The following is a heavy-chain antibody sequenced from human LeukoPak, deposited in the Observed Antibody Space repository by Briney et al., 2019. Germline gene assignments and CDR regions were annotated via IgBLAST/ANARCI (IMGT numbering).Heavy chain of an antibody. CDR2: ISAYNGST. J-gene: IGHJ4*02. Sequence: ASVKVSCKASDYTFISYAISWVRQAPGQGLEWMGWISAYNGSTKYAQKLQGRVTMTTDTSTNTAYMELRSLRSEDTAVYYCARYSSGWPHRPYDYWGQGTLVTVSS. CDR3: ARYSSGWPHRPYDY. V-gene: IGHV1-18*01. CDR1: DYTFISYA. D-gene: IGHD6-19*01.